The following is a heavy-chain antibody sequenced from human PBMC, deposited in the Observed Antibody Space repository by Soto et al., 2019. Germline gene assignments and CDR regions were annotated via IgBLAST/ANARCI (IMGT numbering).Heavy chain of an antibody. V-gene: IGHV4-39*01. J-gene: IGHJ4*02. CDR3: ARLLTPAFGRDYFDH. CDR1: GGFISSSSSY. Sequence: QLQLQESGPGLVKPSETLSLACTVAGGFISSSSSYWGWIRQSPGKGLEWIANIHSGGTTYYNSSLKSRVIISVDTSKDQFSLWVSSVTAADTAVYDCARLLTPAFGRDYFDHWGQGTLVIVSS. D-gene: IGHD3-10*01. CDR2: IHSGGTT.